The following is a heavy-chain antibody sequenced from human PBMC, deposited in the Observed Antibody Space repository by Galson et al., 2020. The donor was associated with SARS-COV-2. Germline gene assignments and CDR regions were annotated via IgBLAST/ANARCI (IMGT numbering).Heavy chain of an antibody. CDR3: ATEEVNGGKGYYYYYGMDV. Sequence: SETLSLTCTVSGGSISSSSYYWGWIRQPPGKGLEWIGSIYYSGSTYYNPSLKSRVTISVDTSKNQFSLKLSSVTAADTAVHYCATEEVNGGKGYYYYYGMDVWGQGTTVTVSS. V-gene: IGHV4-39*01. J-gene: IGHJ6*02. CDR2: IYYSGST. D-gene: IGHD2-15*01. CDR1: GGSISSSSYY.